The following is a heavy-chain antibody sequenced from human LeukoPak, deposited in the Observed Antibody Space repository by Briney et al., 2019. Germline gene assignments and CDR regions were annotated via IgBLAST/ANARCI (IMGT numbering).Heavy chain of an antibody. V-gene: IGHV3-21*01. J-gene: IGHJ6*03. Sequence: GGSLRLSCAASGFTFSSYTMNWVRQAPGKGLEWVSSVSSSSNYIYYADSVKGRLTISRDNAKNSLYLQMNSLRAEDTAVYCCARDGVYGSYGPLDYYMDVWGKGTTVTVSS. CDR1: GFTFSSYT. D-gene: IGHD5-18*01. CDR3: ARDGVYGSYGPLDYYMDV. CDR2: VSSSSNYI.